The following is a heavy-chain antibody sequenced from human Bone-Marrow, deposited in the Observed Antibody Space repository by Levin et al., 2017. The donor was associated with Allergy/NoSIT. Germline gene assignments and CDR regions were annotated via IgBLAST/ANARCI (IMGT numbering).Heavy chain of an antibody. J-gene: IGHJ5*02. CDR3: ATQFCSGGSCRNWFDP. Sequence: KISCTASGGTFSNYAISWLRQVPGRGFEWMGRVIPVANVAIYAQKFQGRLSITADTSTRTTYMELSSLRSEDTAIYYGATQFCSGGSCRNWFDPWGQGTLVTVSA. CDR1: GGTFSNYA. CDR2: VIPVANVA. V-gene: IGHV1-69*04. D-gene: IGHD2-15*01.